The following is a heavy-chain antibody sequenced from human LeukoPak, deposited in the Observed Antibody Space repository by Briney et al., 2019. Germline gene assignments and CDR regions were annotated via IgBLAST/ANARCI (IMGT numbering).Heavy chain of an antibody. CDR2: ISYDGSNK. J-gene: IGHJ4*02. CDR1: GFTFSSYS. D-gene: IGHD3-10*01. V-gene: IGHV3-30*18. CDR3: AKEGGSGSYYNEFEVDY. Sequence: GGSLRLSCAASGFTFSSYSMNWVRQAPGKGLEWVAVISYDGSNKCYADSVKGRFTISRDNSKNTLYLQMNSLRAEDTAVYYCAKEGGSGSYYNEFEVDYWGQGTLVTVSS.